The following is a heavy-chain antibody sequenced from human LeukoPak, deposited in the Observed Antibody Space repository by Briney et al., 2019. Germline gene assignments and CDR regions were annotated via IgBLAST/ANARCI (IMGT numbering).Heavy chain of an antibody. CDR2: IWYDGSNK. J-gene: IGHJ4*02. V-gene: IGHV3-33*06. Sequence: PGGSLRLSCAASGFTFSTYAVNWVRQAPGKGLEWVAVIWYDGSNKYYADSVKGRFTISRDNSKNTLYLQMNSLRAEDMAVYYCAKDLYYYDSSGYFDYWGQGTLVTVSS. CDR1: GFTFSTYA. CDR3: AKDLYYYDSSGYFDY. D-gene: IGHD3-22*01.